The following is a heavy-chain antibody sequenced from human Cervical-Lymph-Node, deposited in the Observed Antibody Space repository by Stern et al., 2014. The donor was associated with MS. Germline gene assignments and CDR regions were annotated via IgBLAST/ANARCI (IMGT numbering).Heavy chain of an antibody. Sequence: VQLVESGAEVKQSGASVNVSCKASGYTFTDYYLHWIRQAPGQGLEWMGRVNPDTGSTRYAQKFQDRVTMTRDTSIGTAYLELSRLKSDDTAVYYCATAYYYDTTNYLDYWGQGTLVTVSS. J-gene: IGHJ4*02. V-gene: IGHV1-2*06. CDR1: GYTFTDYY. CDR2: VNPDTGST. D-gene: IGHD3-22*01. CDR3: ATAYYYDTTNYLDY.